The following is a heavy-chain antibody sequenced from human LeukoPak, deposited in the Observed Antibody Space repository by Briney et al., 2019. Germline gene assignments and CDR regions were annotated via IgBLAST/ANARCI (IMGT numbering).Heavy chain of an antibody. CDR1: GGTFSSYA. Sequence: SVKVSCKASGGTFSSYAISWVRQAPGQGLEWMGRIIPIFGTANYAQKFQGRVTITTDESTSTAYMELSSLRSEDTAVYYYARDAMVRGVRFSFDPWGQGTLVTVSS. J-gene: IGHJ5*02. D-gene: IGHD3-10*01. CDR2: IIPIFGTA. V-gene: IGHV1-69*05. CDR3: ARDAMVRGVRFSFDP.